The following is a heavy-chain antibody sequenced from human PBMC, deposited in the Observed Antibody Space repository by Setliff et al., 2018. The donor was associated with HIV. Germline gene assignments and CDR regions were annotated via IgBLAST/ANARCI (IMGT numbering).Heavy chain of an antibody. J-gene: IGHJ6*03. D-gene: IGHD3-10*01. CDR2: SRNKANSYTT. Sequence: GGSLRLSCAASGFSFSDHYMDWVRQAPGKGLEWVGRSRNKANSYTTEYAASVKGRFTISRDDSKNSLYLQMNSLKTEDTAVYYCTRGRLLWSGSYYYYYMDVWGKGATVTVSS. CDR1: GFSFSDHY. V-gene: IGHV3-72*01. CDR3: TRGRLLWSGSYYYYYMDV.